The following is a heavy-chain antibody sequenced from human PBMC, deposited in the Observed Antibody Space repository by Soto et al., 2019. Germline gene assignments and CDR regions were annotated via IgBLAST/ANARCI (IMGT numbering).Heavy chain of an antibody. V-gene: IGHV1-18*01. CDR2: ISAYNGNT. CDR1: GYTFTSYG. J-gene: IGHJ5*02. CDR3: ARDLGLVLAAPWLWFDP. Sequence: ASEKVSCKASGYTFTSYGISWVRQAPGQGLEWMGWISAYNGNTNYAQKLQGRVTMTTDTSTSTAYMELRSLRSDDTAVYYCARDLGLVLAAPWLWFDPWGQGTLVTVSS. D-gene: IGHD6-6*01.